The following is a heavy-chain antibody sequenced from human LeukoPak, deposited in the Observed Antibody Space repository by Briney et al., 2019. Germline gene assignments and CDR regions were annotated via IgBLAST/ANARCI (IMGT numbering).Heavy chain of an antibody. CDR3: ARGGYYDSLSFDY. D-gene: IGHD3-22*01. CDR1: GGSISSYY. J-gene: IGHJ4*02. V-gene: IGHV4-59*01. CDR2: LYYSGST. Sequence: SETLSLTCTVSGGSISSYYWSWIRQPPGKGLEWIGYLYYSGSTNYNPSLKSRVTISLDTSKNQFSLKLSSVTAADTAVYYCARGGYYDSLSFDYWGQGTLVTVSS.